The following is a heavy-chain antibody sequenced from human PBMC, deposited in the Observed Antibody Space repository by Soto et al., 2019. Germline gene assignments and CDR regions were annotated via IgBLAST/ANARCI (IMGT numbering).Heavy chain of an antibody. CDR2: ITWNSGSL. J-gene: IGHJ3*02. Sequence: EVQLVESGGGLVQPGRSLRLSCAASGFTFHDYAMHWVRQAPGKGLEWVSGITWNSGSLGYADSVKGRFTMSRDNAKNSLYLQMNRLRAEDPALYYCAKSWAITNNCLCAFDMWGQGTMVTVSS. CDR1: GFTFHDYA. D-gene: IGHD1-1*01. V-gene: IGHV3-9*01. CDR3: AKSWAITNNCLCAFDM.